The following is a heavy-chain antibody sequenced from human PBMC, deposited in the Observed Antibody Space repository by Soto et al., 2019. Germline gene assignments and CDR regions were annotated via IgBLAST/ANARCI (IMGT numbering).Heavy chain of an antibody. V-gene: IGHV3-66*01. Sequence: EVQLVDSGGGLVQRGGSLRLSCAASGITVYNNYMSWVRQAPGKALEWVSVIYSGGSTSYADSVQGRFTISRDGSKNTVYLQMNSLRAEDTAVYYCARDVGVWGRGNTVTVSS. CDR1: GITVYNNY. CDR2: IYSGGST. J-gene: IGHJ6*04. CDR3: ARDVGV.